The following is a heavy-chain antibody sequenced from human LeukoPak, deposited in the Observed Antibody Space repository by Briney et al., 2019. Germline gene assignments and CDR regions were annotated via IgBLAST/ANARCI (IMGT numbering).Heavy chain of an antibody. CDR1: GFTFSSLA. V-gene: IGHV3-23*01. D-gene: IGHD6-13*01. CDR3: ARDGIAAAGTFDY. CDR2: ISGSGGTT. Sequence: GGSLRLSCAASGFTFSSLAMHWVRQAPGKGLEWVSVISGSGGTTYYADSVKGRFTTSRDNSKNTLYLQMNSLRAEDTAVYYCARDGIAAAGTFDYWGQGTLVTVSS. J-gene: IGHJ4*02.